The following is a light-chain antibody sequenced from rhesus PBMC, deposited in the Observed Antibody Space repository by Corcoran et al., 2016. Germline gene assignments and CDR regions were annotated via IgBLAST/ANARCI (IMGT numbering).Light chain of an antibody. CDR3: QKYSSSPYS. V-gene: IGKV3-53*02. CDR2: GAS. CDR1: PGVSSY. Sequence: QVILTQSPATLSLSPGERAALSCGASPGVSSYLAWSHKKPGQDPKVLIYGASSRAHGNPDRFSGSGSGTEFTLTISSLEPEDFAVYYCQKYSSSPYSFGQGTKVEIK. J-gene: IGKJ2*01.